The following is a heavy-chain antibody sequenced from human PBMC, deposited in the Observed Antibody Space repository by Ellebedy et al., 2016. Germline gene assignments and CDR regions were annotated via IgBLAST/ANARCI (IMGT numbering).Heavy chain of an antibody. V-gene: IGHV3-15*01. Sequence: GESLKISCAASGFTFSNAWMNWVRQAPGKGLEWVGRIKSKTDGGAAAYAAPGKGRLTISRDDSKNTLYLQMNSLKTEDTAVYFCTTVYRYSYESVWGQGTLVTVSS. D-gene: IGHD5-18*01. CDR3: TTVYRYSYESV. CDR1: GFTFSNAW. J-gene: IGHJ4*02. CDR2: IKSKTDGGAA.